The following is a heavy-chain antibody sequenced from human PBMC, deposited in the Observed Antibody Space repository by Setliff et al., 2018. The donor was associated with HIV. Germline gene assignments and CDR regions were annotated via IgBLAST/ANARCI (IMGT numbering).Heavy chain of an antibody. CDR3: ARDLFPYYHDSRPYYPPAY. V-gene: IGHV3-7*03. CDR1: GFSFSNYW. J-gene: IGHJ4*02. CDR2: INQDGSEK. D-gene: IGHD3-22*01. Sequence: SLRLSCAASGFSFSNYWMNWVRQVPGKGLEWVANINQDGSEKKYVDSMKGRLTISRDNAQNSLYLHMNSLRAEDTAMYYCARDLFPYYHDSRPYYPPAYWGQGQWSPSPQ.